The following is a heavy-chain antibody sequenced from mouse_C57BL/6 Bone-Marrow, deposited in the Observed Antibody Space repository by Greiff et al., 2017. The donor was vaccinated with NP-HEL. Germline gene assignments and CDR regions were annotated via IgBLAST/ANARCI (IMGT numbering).Heavy chain of an antibody. CDR2: IDPENGDT. CDR3: TTGVVAPY. J-gene: IGHJ2*01. V-gene: IGHV14-4*01. CDR1: GFNIKDDY. D-gene: IGHD1-1*01. Sequence: EVQLQQSGAELVRPGASVMLSCTASGFNIKDDYMHWVKQRPEQGLEWIGWIDPENGDTEYASKFQGKATITADTSSNTAYLQLSSLTSEDTAVYYCTTGVVAPYWGQGTTLTVSS.